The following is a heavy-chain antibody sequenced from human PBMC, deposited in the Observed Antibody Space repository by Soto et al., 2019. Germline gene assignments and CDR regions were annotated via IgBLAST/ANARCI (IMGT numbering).Heavy chain of an antibody. CDR3: ARYCSGGSCYGY. D-gene: IGHD2-15*01. CDR2: IYYSGST. CDR1: GGSISSGGYY. V-gene: IGHV4-31*03. J-gene: IGHJ4*02. Sequence: SETLSLTCTVSGGSISSGGYYWSWIRQHPGKGLEWIGYIYYSGSTYYNPSLKSRVTISVDTSKNQFSLKLSSVTAADTAVYYCARYCSGGSCYGYWGQGTLVTVSS.